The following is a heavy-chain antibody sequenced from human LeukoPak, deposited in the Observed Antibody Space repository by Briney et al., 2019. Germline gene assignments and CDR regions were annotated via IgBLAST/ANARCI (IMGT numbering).Heavy chain of an antibody. Sequence: ASVKVSCKASGYTFTGYYMHWVRQAPGQGLEWMGWINPNSGGTNYAQKFQGRVTMTRDTSISTAYMELCRLRSDDTAVYYCARLSSGQRDFDYWGQGTLATVSS. D-gene: IGHD6-25*01. CDR3: ARLSSGQRDFDY. J-gene: IGHJ4*02. CDR1: GYTFTGYY. CDR2: INPNSGGT. V-gene: IGHV1-2*02.